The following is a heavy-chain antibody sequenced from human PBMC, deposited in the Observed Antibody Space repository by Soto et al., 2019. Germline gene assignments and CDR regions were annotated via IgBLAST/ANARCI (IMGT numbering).Heavy chain of an antibody. J-gene: IGHJ4*02. D-gene: IGHD6-19*01. CDR2: INHSGST. CDR1: GGSFSGYY. Sequence: PSETLSLTCAVYGGSFSGYYWSWIRQPPGKGLEWIGEINHSGSTNYNPSLKSRVTISVDTSKNQFSLKLSSVTAADTAVYYCARRSSGWYGYYFDYWGQGTLVTVSS. CDR3: ARRSSGWYGYYFDY. V-gene: IGHV4-34*01.